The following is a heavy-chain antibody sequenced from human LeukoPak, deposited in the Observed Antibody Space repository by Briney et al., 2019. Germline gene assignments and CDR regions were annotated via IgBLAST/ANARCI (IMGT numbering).Heavy chain of an antibody. D-gene: IGHD2-21*01. CDR2: INHSGST. V-gene: IGHV4-34*01. CDR1: GGSFSGYY. CDR3: ARGYRTYCGGECYYY. Sequence: SETLSLTCAVYGGSFSGYYWSWIRQPPGKGLEWIGEINHSGSTNYNPSLKSRVTISVDTSKNQFSLKLSSVTAADTAVYYCARGYRTYCGGECYYYWGQGTLVTVSS. J-gene: IGHJ4*02.